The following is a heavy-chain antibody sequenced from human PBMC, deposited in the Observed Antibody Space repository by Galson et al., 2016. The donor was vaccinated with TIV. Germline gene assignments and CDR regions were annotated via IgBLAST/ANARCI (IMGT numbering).Heavy chain of an antibody. J-gene: IGHJ3*02. CDR1: GGSISHYY. CDR2: IFYTGNT. V-gene: IGHV4-59*01. CDR3: ARVSVGAFDI. Sequence: ETLSLTCTVSGGSISHYYWTWIRPPPGKGLEGIGYIFYTGNTDYNPSLKRRVALSVDTSKNQFSLRLSSVTAADTAVYYCARVSVGAFDIWGQGTMVTVSS.